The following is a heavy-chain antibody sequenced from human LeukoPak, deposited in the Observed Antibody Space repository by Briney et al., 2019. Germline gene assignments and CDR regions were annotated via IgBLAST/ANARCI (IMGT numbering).Heavy chain of an antibody. Sequence: GGSLRLSCAASGFTFSSYAMHWVRQAPGKGLEWVAVISYDGSNKYYADSVKGRFTISRDNAKNSLYLQMNSLRAEDTAVYYCASGWYVSGFDYWGQGTLVTVSS. CDR2: ISYDGSNK. V-gene: IGHV3-30*04. CDR3: ASGWYVSGFDY. J-gene: IGHJ4*02. D-gene: IGHD3-16*01. CDR1: GFTFSSYA.